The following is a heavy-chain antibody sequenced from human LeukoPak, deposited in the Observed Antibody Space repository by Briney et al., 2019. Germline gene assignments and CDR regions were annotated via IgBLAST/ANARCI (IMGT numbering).Heavy chain of an antibody. Sequence: PSETLSLTCAVYGGSFSGYCWSWIRQPPGKGLEWIGEINHSGSTNYNPSLKSRVTISVDTSKNQFSLKLSSVTAADTAVYYCARVRQGDSSSWFFDYWGQGTLVTVSS. CDR2: INHSGST. CDR1: GGSFSGYC. J-gene: IGHJ4*02. D-gene: IGHD6-13*01. CDR3: ARVRQGDSSSWFFDY. V-gene: IGHV4-34*01.